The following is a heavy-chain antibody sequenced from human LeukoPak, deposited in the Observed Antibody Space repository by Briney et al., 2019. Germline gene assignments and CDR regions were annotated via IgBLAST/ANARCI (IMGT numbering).Heavy chain of an antibody. D-gene: IGHD4-17*01. J-gene: IGHJ4*02. V-gene: IGHV1-2*02. Sequence: ASVKVSCKASGYTFTGYYMHWVRQAPGQGLEWMGWINPNSGGTNYAQKFQGRVTMTRDTSISTAYMELSRLRSDDTAVYYCARELMAYGDYLAYTNWGQGTLVTVSS. CDR2: INPNSGGT. CDR1: GYTFTGYY. CDR3: ARELMAYGDYLAYTN.